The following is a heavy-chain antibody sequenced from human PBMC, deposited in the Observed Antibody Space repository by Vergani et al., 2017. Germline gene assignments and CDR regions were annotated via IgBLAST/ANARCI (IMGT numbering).Heavy chain of an antibody. J-gene: IGHJ6*03. Sequence: EVQLLESGGGLVQPGGSLRLSCAASGFTFSSYAMSWVRQAPGKGLEWVSAISGSGGSTYYADSVKGRFTISRDNSKNTLYLQMNSLRAEDTAVYYCAKEGLGDDCSSTSCTYYYYYYMDVWGKGTTVTVSS. CDR1: GFTFSSYA. D-gene: IGHD2-2*01. CDR3: AKEGLGDDCSSTSCTYYYYYYMDV. V-gene: IGHV3-23*01. CDR2: ISGSGGST.